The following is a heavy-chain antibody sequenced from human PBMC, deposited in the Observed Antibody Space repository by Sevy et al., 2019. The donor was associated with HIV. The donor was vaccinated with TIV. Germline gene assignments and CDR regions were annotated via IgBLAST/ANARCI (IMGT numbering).Heavy chain of an antibody. CDR3: ATCSPDYYYGMDV. CDR1: GYTFTSYN. J-gene: IGHJ6*02. V-gene: IGHV1-18*04. CDR2: ISGYNGDT. Sequence: ASVKVSCKASGYTFTSYNINWVRQAPGQGLDWMGRISGYNGDTLYAQKFQGRVTMTTDTSTNTAYMELRSLRSDDTAVYYCATCSPDYYYGMDVWGQGTTVTVSS. D-gene: IGHD2-15*01.